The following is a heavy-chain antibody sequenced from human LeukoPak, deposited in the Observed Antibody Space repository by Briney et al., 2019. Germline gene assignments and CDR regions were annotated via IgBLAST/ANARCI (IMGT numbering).Heavy chain of an antibody. CDR1: GYTFTSYG. CDR2: ISAYNGNT. Sequence: ASVKVSCKASGYTFTSYGISWVRQAPGQGLEWMGWISAYNGNTNYAQKLQGRVTMTTDTSTSTAYMELRSLRSDDTAVYYCARDGLVQVTYYDFWSGYYTGYYFDYWGQGTLVTVSS. D-gene: IGHD3-3*01. J-gene: IGHJ4*02. V-gene: IGHV1-18*01. CDR3: ARDGLVQVTYYDFWSGYYTGYYFDY.